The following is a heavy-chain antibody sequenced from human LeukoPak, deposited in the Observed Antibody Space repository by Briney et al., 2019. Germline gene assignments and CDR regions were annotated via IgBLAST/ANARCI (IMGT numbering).Heavy chain of an antibody. CDR3: AKDRRIAAAGTPWFDP. Sequence: GGSLRLSCAASGFTFDDYGMSWVSQAPGKGLEWVSGINWNGGSTGYADSVKGRFTISRDNAKNSLYLQMNSLRAEDTAVYYCAKDRRIAAAGTPWFDPWGQGTLVSVSS. D-gene: IGHD6-13*01. CDR1: GFTFDDYG. J-gene: IGHJ5*02. CDR2: INWNGGST. V-gene: IGHV3-20*04.